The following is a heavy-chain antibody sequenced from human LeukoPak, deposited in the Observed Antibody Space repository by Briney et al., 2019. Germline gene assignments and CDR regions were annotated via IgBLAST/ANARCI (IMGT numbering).Heavy chain of an antibody. V-gene: IGHV3-66*01. CDR1: GFTVSSNY. CDR2: IYSGGST. J-gene: IGHJ4*02. Sequence: PGGSLRLSCAASGFTVSSNYMSWVRRAPGKGLEWVSVIYSGGSTYYADSVKGRFTISRDNSKNTLYLQMNSLRAEDTAVYYCAAITMVRGWVFDYWGQGTLVTVSS. D-gene: IGHD3-10*01. CDR3: AAITMVRGWVFDY.